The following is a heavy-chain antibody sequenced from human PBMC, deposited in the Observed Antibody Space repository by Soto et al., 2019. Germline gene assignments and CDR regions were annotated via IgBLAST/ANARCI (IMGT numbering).Heavy chain of an antibody. D-gene: IGHD3-10*01. J-gene: IGHJ6*02. Sequence: GASLKVSCEASGYTFTSYGISWVRQAPRQGLEWMGWISAYNGNTNYAQKLQGRVTMTTDTSTSTAYMELRSLRSDDTAVYYCARDLELGSGSYYDYYYYGMDVWGQGTTVTVSS. CDR3: ARDLELGSGSYYDYYYYGMDV. CDR2: ISAYNGNT. CDR1: GYTFTSYG. V-gene: IGHV1-18*01.